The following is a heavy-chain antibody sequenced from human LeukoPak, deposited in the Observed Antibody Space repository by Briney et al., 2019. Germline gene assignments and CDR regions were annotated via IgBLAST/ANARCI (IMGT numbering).Heavy chain of an antibody. CDR2: IWYDGSNK. CDR1: GFTFSSYG. V-gene: IGHV3-33*01. J-gene: IGHJ5*02. CDR3: ARDEEGFDP. Sequence: GRSLKLSCAASGFTFSSYGMHWVRQAPGKGLEWVAVIWYDGSNKYYADSVKGRFTISRDNSKNTLYLQMNSLRAEDTAVYYCARDEEGFDPWGQGTLVTVSS.